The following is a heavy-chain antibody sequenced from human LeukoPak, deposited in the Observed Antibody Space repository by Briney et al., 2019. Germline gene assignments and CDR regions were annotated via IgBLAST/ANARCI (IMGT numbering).Heavy chain of an antibody. J-gene: IGHJ4*02. CDR3: ARDPDRVGALPYFDY. D-gene: IGHD1-26*01. CDR2: INHSGST. Sequence: SETLSLTCAVYGGSFSGYFWSWIRQPPGKGLEWIGEINHSGSTNYNPSLKSRVTISVDTSKNQFSLKLSSVTAADTAVYYCARDPDRVGALPYFDYWGQGTLSPSPQ. CDR1: GGSFSGYF. V-gene: IGHV4-34*01.